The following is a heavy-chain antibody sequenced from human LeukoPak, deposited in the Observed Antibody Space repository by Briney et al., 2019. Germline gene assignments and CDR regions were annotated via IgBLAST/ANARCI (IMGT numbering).Heavy chain of an antibody. Sequence: AASVTVSCKTSGGTFSNYAISWVRQAPGLGLEWMGRIIPFLNITNYAQRFRGRVTITADKSTRTAYMELSSLRSDDTAVFYCASQDHYYDTSGFRFDYWGQGTLVTVSS. D-gene: IGHD3-22*01. V-gene: IGHV1-69*04. CDR2: IIPFLNIT. J-gene: IGHJ4*02. CDR3: ASQDHYYDTSGFRFDY. CDR1: GGTFSNYA.